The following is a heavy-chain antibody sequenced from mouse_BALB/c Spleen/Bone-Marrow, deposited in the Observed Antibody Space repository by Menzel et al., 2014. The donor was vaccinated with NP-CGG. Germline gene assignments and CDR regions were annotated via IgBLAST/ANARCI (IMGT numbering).Heavy chain of an antibody. CDR3: ARLNYYGNLFV. CDR2: INPDSSTI. D-gene: IGHD1-1*01. CDR1: GFDFSRYW. V-gene: IGHV4-1*02. J-gene: IGHJ1*01. Sequence: EVQLQESGGGLVQPGGSLKLSCATSGFDFSRYWMSWVRQAPGKGLEWIGEINPDSSTINYTPSLKDKFIISRDNAKNTLYLQMSKVRSEDTALYYCARLNYYGNLFVWGAGTTVTVSS.